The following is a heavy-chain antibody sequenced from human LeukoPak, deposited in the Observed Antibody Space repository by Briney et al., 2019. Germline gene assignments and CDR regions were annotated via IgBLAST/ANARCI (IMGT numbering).Heavy chain of an antibody. J-gene: IGHJ4*02. D-gene: IGHD4-11*01. CDR2: INPNSGGT. CDR3: ARDRDYSNTERGFDY. CDR1: GYTFTVYY. V-gene: IGHV1-2*02. Sequence: GASVKVSCKASGYTFTVYYMHWVRQAPGQGLEWMGWINPNSGGTNSAQKFQGRVTMTGDTSISTAYMELRRVTSDDTAVYYCARDRDYSNTERGFDYWGQGTLVTVSS.